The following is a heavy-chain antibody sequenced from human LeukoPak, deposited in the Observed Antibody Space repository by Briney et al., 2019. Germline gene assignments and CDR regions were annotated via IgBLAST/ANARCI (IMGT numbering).Heavy chain of an antibody. D-gene: IGHD3-22*01. V-gene: IGHV3-53*01. CDR3: ARDPSYDSSGQYDY. CDR2: IYSGGST. J-gene: IGHJ4*02. CDR1: GFTVSSNY. Sequence: PGGSLRLSCAASGFTVSSNYMSWVRQAPGKGLEWVSVIYSGGSTYYADSVKGRFTISRDNSKNTLYLQMNSLRAEDTAVYYCARDPSYDSSGQYDYWGQGTLVTVSS.